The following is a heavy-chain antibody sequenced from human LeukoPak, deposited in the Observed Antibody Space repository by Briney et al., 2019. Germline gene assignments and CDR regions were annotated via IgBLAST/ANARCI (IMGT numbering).Heavy chain of an antibody. V-gene: IGHV1-3*03. CDR2: INAGNGNT. Sequence: ASVKVSCKASGYTFSNHDIHWVRQAPGQRLEWMGWINAGNGNTKYSQEFQGRVTITRDTSASTAYMELSSLRSEDMAVYYCARAVITTNSFFFDYWGQGTLVTVSS. CDR1: GYTFSNHD. J-gene: IGHJ4*02. D-gene: IGHD3-22*01. CDR3: ARAVITTNSFFFDY.